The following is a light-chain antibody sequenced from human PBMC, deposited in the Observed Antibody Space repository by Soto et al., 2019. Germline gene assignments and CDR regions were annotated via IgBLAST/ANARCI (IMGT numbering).Light chain of an antibody. CDR2: AAS. Sequence: TGPASQSINTYLSWYQQKPGRAPKHLINAASSLQTGVPSRFSGSGSGTDFTLTISSLQPEDFATYYCQQTYGAPRTFGQGTKVDIK. V-gene: IGKV1-39*01. CDR1: QSINTY. J-gene: IGKJ1*01. CDR3: QQTYGAPRT.